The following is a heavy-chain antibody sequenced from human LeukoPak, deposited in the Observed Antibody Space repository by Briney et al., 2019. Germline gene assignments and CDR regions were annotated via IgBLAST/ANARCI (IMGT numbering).Heavy chain of an antibody. CDR3: AILSDIVVVPAADNWFDP. D-gene: IGHD2-2*01. CDR2: MNPNSGNT. CDR1: GYTFTSYD. V-gene: IGHV1-8*01. J-gene: IGHJ5*02. Sequence: ASVKVSCTASGYTFTSYDINWVRQATGQGLEWMGWMNPNSGNTGYAQKFQGRVTMTRNTSISTAYMELSSLRSEDTAVYYCAILSDIVVVPAADNWFDPWGQGTLVTVSS.